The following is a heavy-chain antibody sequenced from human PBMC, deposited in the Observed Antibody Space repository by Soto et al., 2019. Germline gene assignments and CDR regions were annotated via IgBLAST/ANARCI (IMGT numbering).Heavy chain of an antibody. CDR1: GFTFSDYL. CDR2: INKGGTTA. V-gene: IGHV3-11*01. CDR3: VMRHTLLAS. D-gene: IGHD2-2*02. Sequence: GGSLRLSCTASGFTFSDYLMSWIRQAPGKGLDWISYINKGGTTANYADSVKGRFTISRDNANNSLYLQMNSLRPEDTAVYYCVMRHTLLASWGQGALVTVSS. J-gene: IGHJ5*01.